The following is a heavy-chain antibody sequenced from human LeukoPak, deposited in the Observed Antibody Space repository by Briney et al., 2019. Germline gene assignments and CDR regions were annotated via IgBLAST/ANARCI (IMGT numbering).Heavy chain of an antibody. CDR1: GDSVSGKSVA. CDR2: TFYRSKWSS. Sequence: SQTLSLTCAISGDSVSGKSVAWNWIRQSPSRGLEWLGRTFYRSKWSSENATSMKGRITINPDTSKNQFSLQLISVTAADTAVYYCARHYGPWGQGTLVTVSS. J-gene: IGHJ5*02. V-gene: IGHV6-1*01. CDR3: ARHYGP. D-gene: IGHD3-16*01.